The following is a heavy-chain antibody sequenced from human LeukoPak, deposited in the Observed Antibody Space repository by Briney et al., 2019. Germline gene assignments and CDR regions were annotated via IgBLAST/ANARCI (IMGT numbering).Heavy chain of an antibody. Sequence: SETLSLTCTVSGGSISSYYWSWIRQPPGKGLEWIGYIYYSGSTNYNPSLKSRVSMSVDTSKNQFSLKLSSVTAADTAVYYCARTFSSSSYYFDYWGQGTLVTVSS. J-gene: IGHJ4*02. CDR3: ARTFSSSSYYFDY. V-gene: IGHV4-59*12. CDR1: GGSISSYY. CDR2: IYYSGST. D-gene: IGHD6-13*01.